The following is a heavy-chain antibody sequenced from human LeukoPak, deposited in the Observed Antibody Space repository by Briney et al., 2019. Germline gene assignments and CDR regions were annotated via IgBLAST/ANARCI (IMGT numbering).Heavy chain of an antibody. CDR3: ARDSGSGRGFDP. CDR2: MKEDGSEK. Sequence: PGGSLRLSCAASGFTFSSYCMSWVRQAPGKGLEWLANMKEDGSEKYYVDSVKGRFTISRDNAKNSLYLQMNSLRAEDTAVYYCARDSGSGRGFDPWGQGTLVTVSS. D-gene: IGHD1-26*01. CDR1: GFTFSSYC. J-gene: IGHJ5*02. V-gene: IGHV3-7*01.